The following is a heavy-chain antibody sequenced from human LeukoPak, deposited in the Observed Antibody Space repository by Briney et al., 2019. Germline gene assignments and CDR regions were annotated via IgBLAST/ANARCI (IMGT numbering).Heavy chain of an antibody. J-gene: IGHJ4*02. V-gene: IGHV3-30*04. CDR2: ISYDGSSI. D-gene: IGHD3-3*01. CDR1: GFTISNCS. Sequence: GGSLRLSCAASGFTISNCSMHWVRQSPGKGLEWVAVISYDGSSIYYADSVKGRFTISRDNAKNSLYLQMNSLRAEDTAVYYCARESEIRFLEWLFVFDYWGQGTLVTVSS. CDR3: ARESEIRFLEWLFVFDY.